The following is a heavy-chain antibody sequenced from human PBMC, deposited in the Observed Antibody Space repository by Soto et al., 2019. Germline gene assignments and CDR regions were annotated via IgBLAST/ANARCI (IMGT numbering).Heavy chain of an antibody. CDR2: INPSGGST. J-gene: IGHJ5*02. CDR3: ARSVFP. CDR1: GSTISSSY. V-gene: IGHV1-46*01. Sequence: ASVKVSCKASGSTISSSYMHWVRQAPGQGLEWMGIINPSGGSTDYAQKFQGRLTMTSDTSTSTVYMELSSLKSEDTAVYYCARSVFPWGQGTLVTVSS.